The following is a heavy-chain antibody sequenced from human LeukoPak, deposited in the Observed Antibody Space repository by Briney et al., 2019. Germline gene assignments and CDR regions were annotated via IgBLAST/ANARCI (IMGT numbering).Heavy chain of an antibody. D-gene: IGHD3-22*01. CDR2: MNPNSGNT. V-gene: IGHV1-8*01. Sequence: SVKVSCKASGYTFTSYDINWVRQATGQGLEWMGWMNPNSGNTGYAQKFQGRVTMTRNTSISTAYMELSSLRSEDTAVYYCARGRHSSGYYYYDAFDIWGQGTMVTVSS. J-gene: IGHJ3*02. CDR1: GYTFTSYD. CDR3: ARGRHSSGYYYYDAFDI.